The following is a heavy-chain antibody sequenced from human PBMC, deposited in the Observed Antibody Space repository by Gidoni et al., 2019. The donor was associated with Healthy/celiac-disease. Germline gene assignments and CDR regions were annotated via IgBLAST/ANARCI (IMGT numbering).Heavy chain of an antibody. J-gene: IGHJ4*02. V-gene: IGHV3-21*01. CDR3: ARDRGKDLLGLFDY. CDR1: GVTFSSSS. Sequence: EVQLVESGGGLVKPGGSLRLACAASGVTFSSSSMNWVRQAPGKGLAWVSSISRSISYIYYADSVKGRFTISRDNAKNSLYLQMNSLRAEDTAVYYCARDRGKDLLGLFDYWGQGTLVTVSS. D-gene: IGHD1-26*01. CDR2: ISRSISYI.